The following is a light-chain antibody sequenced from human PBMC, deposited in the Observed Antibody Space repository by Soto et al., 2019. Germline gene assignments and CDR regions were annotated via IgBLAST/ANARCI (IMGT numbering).Light chain of an antibody. CDR2: GES. CDR3: HQHDNSPYT. CDR1: QSVRSRY. Sequence: EIVLTQSPGTLSLSPGDRATLSCRASQSVRSRYVAWYQQKTGKGARVLIYGESSRAKGIPDRFSSSGAGKAFALPISRLEPEDCAVYYCHQHDNSPYTFGQGTALEIK. J-gene: IGKJ2*01. V-gene: IGKV3-20*01.